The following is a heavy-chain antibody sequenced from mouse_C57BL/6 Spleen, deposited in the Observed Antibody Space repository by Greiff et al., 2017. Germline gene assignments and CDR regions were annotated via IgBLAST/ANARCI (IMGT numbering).Heavy chain of an antibody. V-gene: IGHV1-52*01. CDR1: GYTFTSYW. CDR3: ERGAQATGYFDY. J-gene: IGHJ2*01. CDR2: IDPSDSET. Sequence: VQLQQPGAELVRPGSSVKLSCKASGYTFTSYWMHWVKQRPIQGLEWIGNIDPSDSETHYNQKFKDKATLPVDKSSSTAYMQLSSLTSEDSAVYYCERGAQATGYFDYWGQGTTLTVSS. D-gene: IGHD3-2*02.